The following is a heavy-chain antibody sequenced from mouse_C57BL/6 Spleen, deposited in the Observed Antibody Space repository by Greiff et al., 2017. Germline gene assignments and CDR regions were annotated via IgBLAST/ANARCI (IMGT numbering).Heavy chain of an antibody. CDR3: ARPPSYVSGGAWFAY. CDR2: FYPSGSET. Sequence: QVQLQQPGAELVRPGSSVKLSCKASGYTFTSYWMDWVKQRPGQGLEWIGNFYPSGSETHYNQKFKDKATLTADKSSSTAYMQLSSLTSEDSAVYYCARPPSYVSGGAWFAYWGQGTLVTVSA. J-gene: IGHJ3*01. D-gene: IGHD1-1*01. V-gene: IGHV1-61*01. CDR1: GYTFTSYW.